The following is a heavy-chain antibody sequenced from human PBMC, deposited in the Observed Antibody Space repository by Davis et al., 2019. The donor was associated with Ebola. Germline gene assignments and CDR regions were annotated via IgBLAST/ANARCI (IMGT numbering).Heavy chain of an antibody. V-gene: IGHV4-31*03. CDR2: FYYIGNS. CDR3: AREVRARRAFDSSGYSPFDY. J-gene: IGHJ4*02. CDR1: GDSISSGDHY. Sequence: PSETLSLTCSVSGDSISSGDHYWTWIRQHPGKDLEWIGYFYYIGNSYYNPSLKSRVSISVDTSKNQFSLKLSSVTAADTAVYYCAREVRARRAFDSSGYSPFDYWGQGILVTVSS. D-gene: IGHD3-22*01.